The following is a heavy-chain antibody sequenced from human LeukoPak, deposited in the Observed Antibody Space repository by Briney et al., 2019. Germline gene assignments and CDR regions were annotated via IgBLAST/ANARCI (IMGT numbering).Heavy chain of an antibody. D-gene: IGHD2-15*01. V-gene: IGHV1-2*06. Sequence: ASVKVSCKASGYTFTGYYMHWVRQAPGQGLEWMGRINPDSGGTNYAQKFQGRVTMTRDTSISTAYMKLSRLRSDDTAVYYCARFDCSGGSCYSFRSWFDPWGQGTLVTVSS. CDR1: GYTFTGYY. CDR3: ARFDCSGGSCYSFRSWFDP. J-gene: IGHJ5*02. CDR2: INPDSGGT.